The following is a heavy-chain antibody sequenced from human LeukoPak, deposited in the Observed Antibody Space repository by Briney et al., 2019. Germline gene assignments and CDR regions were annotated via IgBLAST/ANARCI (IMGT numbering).Heavy chain of an antibody. V-gene: IGHV1-8*03. J-gene: IGHJ6*03. CDR3: ARGRAARSYYYYYMDV. CDR1: GYTFTSYD. CDR2: MNPNSGNT. Sequence: ASVKVSCKASGYTFTSYDINWVRQATGQGLEWMGWMNPNSGNTGYAQRFQGRVTITRNTSISTAYMELSSLRSEDTAVYYRARGRAARSYYYYYMDVWGKGTTVTVSS. D-gene: IGHD6-6*01.